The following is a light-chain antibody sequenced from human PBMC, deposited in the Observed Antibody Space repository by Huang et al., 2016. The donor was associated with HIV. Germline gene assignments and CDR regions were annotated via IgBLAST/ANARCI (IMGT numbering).Light chain of an antibody. Sequence: DIQMTQSPSSLSASVGDRVTITCRASQTISNHLHWYQQKPGKGPKLLIYAASNLQSGVPSRFSGSGSGTDFTLTIRSLQPDDFATYYCQQSYSILFTFGPGTRVDI. CDR3: QQSYSILFT. CDR1: QTISNH. J-gene: IGKJ3*01. V-gene: IGKV1-39*01. CDR2: AAS.